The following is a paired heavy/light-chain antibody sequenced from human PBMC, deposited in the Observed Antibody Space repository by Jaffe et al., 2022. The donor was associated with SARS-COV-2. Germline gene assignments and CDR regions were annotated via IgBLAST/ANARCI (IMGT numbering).Light chain of an antibody. CDR2: WAS. V-gene: IGKV4-1*01. J-gene: IGKJ1*01. Sequence: DIVMTQSPDSLAVSLGERATINCKSSQSVLYSSNNKNYLAWYQQKPGQPPKLLIYWASTRESGVPDRFSGSGSGTDFTLTISSLQAEDVAVYYCQQYYSTGTFGQGTKVEIK. CDR1: QSVLYSSNNKNY. CDR3: QQYYSTGT.
Heavy chain of an antibody. CDR1: GFTFSDYY. Sequence: QVQLVESGGGLVKPGGSLRLSCAASGFTFSDYYMSWIRQAPGKGLEWVSYISSSGSTIYYADSVKGRFTISRDNAKNSLYLQMNSLRAEDTAVYYCARESIAARPDFDYWGQGTLVTVSS. D-gene: IGHD6-6*01. CDR3: ARESIAARPDFDY. J-gene: IGHJ4*02. V-gene: IGHV3-11*01. CDR2: ISSSGSTI.